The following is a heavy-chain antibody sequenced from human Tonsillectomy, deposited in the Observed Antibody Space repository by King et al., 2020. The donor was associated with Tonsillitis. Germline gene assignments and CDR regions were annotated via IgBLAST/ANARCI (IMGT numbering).Heavy chain of an antibody. V-gene: IGHV3-23*04. D-gene: IGHD1-26*01. J-gene: IGHJ3*02. CDR1: GFTFSSFA. CDR3: AKDLRRELLYDACDI. Sequence: VQLVESGGGLVQPGGSLRLSCAAYGFTFSSFALSWVRQAPGKGLEWVSTFNNGGDSTYNADPVGGRFANSRDNSKNTLYLQMNSLRAEDTAVYYCAKDLRRELLYDACDIWGQGTMVTVSS. CDR2: FNNGGDST.